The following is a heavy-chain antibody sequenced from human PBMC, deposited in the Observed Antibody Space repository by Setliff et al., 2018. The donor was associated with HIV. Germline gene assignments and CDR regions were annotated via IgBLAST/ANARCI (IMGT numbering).Heavy chain of an antibody. J-gene: IGHJ4*02. CDR3: ARSARVGYYDSSGYS. D-gene: IGHD3-22*01. CDR1: GGSISSGSYY. V-gene: IGHV4-61*02. CDR2: IYTSGST. Sequence: SETLSLTCTVSGGSISSGSYYWSWIRQPAGKGLEWIGRIYTSGSTHYNPSLKSRVTISVDTSKNQFSLKLSSVTAADTAVYYCARSARVGYYDSSGYSWGQGTLVTVSS.